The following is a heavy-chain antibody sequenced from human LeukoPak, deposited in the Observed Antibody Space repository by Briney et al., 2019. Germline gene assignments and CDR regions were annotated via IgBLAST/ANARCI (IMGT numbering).Heavy chain of an antibody. CDR1: GFTFDDYG. J-gene: IGHJ4*02. D-gene: IGHD6-6*01. CDR2: INWNGGST. CDR3: ARDLWGSSSSQLATFDY. V-gene: IGHV3-20*04. Sequence: GGSLRLSCAASGFTFDDYGMSWVRHAPGKGLEWVSGINWNGGSTAYADSVKGRFTISRDNAKNSLYLQMNSLRAEDTALYYCARDLWGSSSSQLATFDYWGQGTLVTVSS.